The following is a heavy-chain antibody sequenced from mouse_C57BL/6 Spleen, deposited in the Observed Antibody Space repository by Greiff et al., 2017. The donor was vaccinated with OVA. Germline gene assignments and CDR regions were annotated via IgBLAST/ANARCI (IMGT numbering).Heavy chain of an antibody. Sequence: VQLQQPGAELVKPGASVKMSCKASGYTFTSYWITWVKQRPGHGLEWIGDIYPGSGSTNYNEKFKSKATLTVDTSSSTAYLQLSSLTSEDSAVYYCARRYGSSYRYFDVWGTGTTVTVSA. J-gene: IGHJ1*03. CDR1: GYTFTSYW. CDR2: IYPGSGST. CDR3: ARRYGSSYRYFDV. V-gene: IGHV1-55*01. D-gene: IGHD1-1*01.